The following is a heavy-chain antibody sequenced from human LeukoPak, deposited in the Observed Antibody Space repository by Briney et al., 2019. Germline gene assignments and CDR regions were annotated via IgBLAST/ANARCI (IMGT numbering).Heavy chain of an antibody. CDR2: IYSGGST. Sequence: GGSLRLSCAASGFTFSSNYMSWVRQAPGKGLEWVSVIYSGGSTYYADSVKGRFTISRDNSKNTLYLQMNSLRAEDTAVYYCAKDLVVPAAIPYNWFDPWGQGTLVTVSS. V-gene: IGHV3-66*01. CDR1: GFTFSSNY. CDR3: AKDLVVPAAIPYNWFDP. D-gene: IGHD2-2*02. J-gene: IGHJ5*02.